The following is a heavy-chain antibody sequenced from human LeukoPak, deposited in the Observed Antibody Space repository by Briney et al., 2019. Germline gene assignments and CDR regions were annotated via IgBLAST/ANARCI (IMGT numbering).Heavy chain of an antibody. J-gene: IGHJ4*02. CDR3: ARTPSPRNYYDSSGYYLFPNPFFDY. Sequence: SETLSLTCTVSGGSISSSSYYWGWIRQPPGKGLEWIGSIYYSGSTYYNPSLKSRVTISVDTSKNQFSLKLSSVTAADTAVYYCARTPSPRNYYDSSGYYLFPNPFFDYWGQGTLVTVSS. V-gene: IGHV4-39*01. CDR1: GGSISSSSYY. D-gene: IGHD3-22*01. CDR2: IYYSGST.